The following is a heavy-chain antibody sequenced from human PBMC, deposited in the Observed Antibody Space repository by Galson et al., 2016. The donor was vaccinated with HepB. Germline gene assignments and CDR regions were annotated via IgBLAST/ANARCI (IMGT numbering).Heavy chain of an antibody. D-gene: IGHD1-14*01. V-gene: IGHV1-46*02. J-gene: IGHJ4*02. CDR2: IKPSGGNT. CDR1: GYTFNTYN. Sequence: SVKVSCKASGYTFNTYNTHWVRQAPGQGLEWMGIIKPSGGNTIYAQKFQDRITMTRDTPTSTVYMELISLRSEDTAVYYCARELDHSFYFDYWGQGTLLTVSS. CDR3: ARELDHSFYFDY.